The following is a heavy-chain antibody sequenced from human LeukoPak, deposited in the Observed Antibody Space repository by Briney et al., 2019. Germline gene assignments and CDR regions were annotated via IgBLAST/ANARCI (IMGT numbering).Heavy chain of an antibody. CDR2: ISGSGGST. CDR3: AGAPAAGDFDY. D-gene: IGHD6-13*01. Sequence: GGSLRLSCAASGLTFSSYAMSWVRQAPGKGLEWVSAISGSGGSTYYADSVKGRFTISRDNAKNSLYLQMNSLRAEDTAVYYCAGAPAAGDFDYWGQGTLVTVSS. CDR1: GLTFSSYA. J-gene: IGHJ4*02. V-gene: IGHV3-23*01.